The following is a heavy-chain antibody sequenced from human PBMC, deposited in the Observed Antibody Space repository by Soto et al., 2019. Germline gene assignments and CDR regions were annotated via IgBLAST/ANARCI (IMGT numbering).Heavy chain of an antibody. V-gene: IGHV4-59*01. D-gene: IGHD3-22*01. CDR2: IYYSGST. CDR3: GRMGTSYYDSSGYYPYYFDY. Sequence: SETLSLTCTVSGGSISSYYWSWIRQPPGKGLEWIGYIYYSGSTNYNPSLKSRVTISVDTSKNQFSLKLSSVTAADTAVYYCGRMGTSYYDSSGYYPYYFDYWGQGTLVTVSS. CDR1: GGSISSYY. J-gene: IGHJ4*02.